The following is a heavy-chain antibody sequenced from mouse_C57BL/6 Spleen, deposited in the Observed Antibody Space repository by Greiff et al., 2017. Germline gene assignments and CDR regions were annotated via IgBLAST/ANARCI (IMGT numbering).Heavy chain of an antibody. CDR3: ARDGYDRTYYAMDY. D-gene: IGHD2-2*01. CDR2: INPNNGGT. V-gene: IGHV1-22*01. J-gene: IGHJ4*01. CDR1: GYTFTDYN. Sequence: VQLQQSGPELVKPGASVKMSCKASGYTFTDYNMHWVKQSHGKSLEWIGYINPNNGGTSYNQKFKGKATLTVNKSSSTAYMELRSLTSEDSAVYYCARDGYDRTYYAMDYWGQGTSVTVSS.